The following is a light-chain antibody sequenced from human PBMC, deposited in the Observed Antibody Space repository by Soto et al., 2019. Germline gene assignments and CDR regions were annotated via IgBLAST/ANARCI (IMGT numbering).Light chain of an antibody. CDR2: GAS. Sequence: EIVLTQSPGSLSLSQGQRATLSCRASQSVDSTFFAWYQKKPGQAPRLLIYGASKRDTGVPDRFSGSGSGTDFTLTISRLEPEDLAVYYCQQYMSSVTFGQGTKVEI. J-gene: IGKJ1*01. CDR3: QQYMSSVT. V-gene: IGKV3-20*01. CDR1: QSVDSTF.